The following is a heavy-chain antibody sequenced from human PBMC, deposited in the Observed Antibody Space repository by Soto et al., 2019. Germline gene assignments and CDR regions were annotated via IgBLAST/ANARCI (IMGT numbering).Heavy chain of an antibody. CDR1: GASITSGGHY. CDR2: INEHGTT. D-gene: IGHD3-10*01. J-gene: IGHJ5*02. Sequence: QVQLQESGPGLVKPSQTRSLTCSVSGASITSGGHYWTWIRQHPGKGLERVGHINEHGTTHYNPPLSSQVTLIMATSKGNFSLYLDSVTAADTAVYFCAREAFGRGCTSGWFDPWGQGHLVTVSS. V-gene: IGHV4-31*01. CDR3: AREAFGRGCTSGWFDP.